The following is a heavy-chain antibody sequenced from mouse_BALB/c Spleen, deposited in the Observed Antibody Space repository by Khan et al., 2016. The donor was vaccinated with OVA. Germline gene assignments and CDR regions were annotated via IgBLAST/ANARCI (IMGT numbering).Heavy chain of an antibody. J-gene: IGHJ4*01. CDR3: ASADYYGRALDY. Sequence: QVQLKESGPGLVAPSQSLSITCTVSGFSLTGYGVNWVRQPPGKGLEWLGMIWGDGSTDYNSALKSRLSISKDNSKSQVFLKMNSLQTDDTARYNCASADYYGRALDYWGQGTSVTVAS. CDR2: IWGDGST. CDR1: GFSLTGYG. D-gene: IGHD1-1*01. V-gene: IGHV2-6-7*01.